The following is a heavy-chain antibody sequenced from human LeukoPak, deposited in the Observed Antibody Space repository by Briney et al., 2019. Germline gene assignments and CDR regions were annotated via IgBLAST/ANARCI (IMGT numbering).Heavy chain of an antibody. CDR3: ARAQITIFGVIDY. D-gene: IGHD3-3*01. J-gene: IGHJ4*02. V-gene: IGHV3-23*01. CDR1: GFTFSSYA. CDR2: ISGSGGST. Sequence: GGSLRLSCAASGFTFSSYAMSWVRQAPGKGLEWVSAISGSGGSTYYADSVKGRFTISRDNSKNTLYLQMSGLRAEDTAVYYCARAQITIFGVIDYWGQGTLVTVSS.